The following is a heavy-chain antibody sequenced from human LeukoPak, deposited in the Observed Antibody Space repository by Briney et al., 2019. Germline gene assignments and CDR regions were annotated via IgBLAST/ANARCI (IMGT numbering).Heavy chain of an antibody. CDR3: AREGVGGYCSSTSCYSLEIDH. D-gene: IGHD2-2*01. Sequence: PSETLSLTCTVSGGSISSSSYYWGWIRQPPGKGLEWIGSIYYSGSTNYNPSLKSRVTISVDTSKNQFSLKLSSVTAADTAVYYCAREGVGGYCSSTSCYSLEIDHWGRGTLVTVSS. J-gene: IGHJ5*02. V-gene: IGHV4-39*07. CDR2: IYYSGST. CDR1: GGSISSSSYY.